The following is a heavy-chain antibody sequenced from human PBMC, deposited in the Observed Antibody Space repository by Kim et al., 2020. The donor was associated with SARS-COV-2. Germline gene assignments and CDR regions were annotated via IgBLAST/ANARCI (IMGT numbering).Heavy chain of an antibody. CDR2: IIPIFGTA. J-gene: IGHJ4*02. V-gene: IGHV1-69*13. CDR3: AREDYDSSGFQGHFDY. Sequence: SVKVSCKAYGGTFSSYAISWVRQAPGQGLEWMGGIIPIFGTANYAQKFQGRVTITADESTSTAYMELSSLRSEDTAVYYCAREDYDSSGFQGHFDYWGQGTLVTVSS. D-gene: IGHD3-22*01. CDR1: GGTFSSYA.